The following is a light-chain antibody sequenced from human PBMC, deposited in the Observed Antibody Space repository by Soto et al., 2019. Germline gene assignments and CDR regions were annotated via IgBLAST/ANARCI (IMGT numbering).Light chain of an antibody. V-gene: IGKV1-39*01. CDR3: QQSYSTPRT. CDR1: QSINSY. CDR2: AAS. J-gene: IGKJ2*01. Sequence: DIQMTQSPSSLSASVGDRVTITCRANQSINSYLNWYQQKPGKAPKLLIYAASSLQGGVPSRFSGSGSGSYFTLTIRSLQPEDFATYYCQQSYSTPRTFGQGTKLEIK.